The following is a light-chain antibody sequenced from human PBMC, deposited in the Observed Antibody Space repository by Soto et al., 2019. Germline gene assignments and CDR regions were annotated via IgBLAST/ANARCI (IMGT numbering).Light chain of an antibody. CDR3: CSFAGGGNPVL. J-gene: IGLJ2*01. CDR2: EVT. Sequence: QSALTQPPSASGSLGQSVTISCTGTSIDVGGYNYVSWHQQHPGKAPKVMIYEVTKRPPGFPDRFSGSKSGNTASLTVSGLQAEDEAEYYCCSFAGGGNPVLLGGGTKVTVL. CDR1: SIDVGGYNY. V-gene: IGLV2-8*01.